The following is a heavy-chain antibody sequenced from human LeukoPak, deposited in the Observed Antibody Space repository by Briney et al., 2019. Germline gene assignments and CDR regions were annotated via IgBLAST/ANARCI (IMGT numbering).Heavy chain of an antibody. CDR2: ISGSGGST. CDR3: AKDGSGSYYVEYFQH. CDR1: GFTFASYA. Sequence: PGGSLRLSCAASGFTFASYAMSWVRQAPGKGLEWVSAISGSGGSTYYADSVKGRFTISRDNSKNTLYLQMNSLRAEDTAVYYCAKDGSGSYYVEYFQHWGQGTLVTVSS. J-gene: IGHJ1*01. V-gene: IGHV3-23*01. D-gene: IGHD1-26*01.